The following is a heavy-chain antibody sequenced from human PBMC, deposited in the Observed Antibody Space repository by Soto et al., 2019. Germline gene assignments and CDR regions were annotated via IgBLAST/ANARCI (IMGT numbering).Heavy chain of an antibody. D-gene: IGHD6-19*01. CDR2: IYYSENT. CDR3: ARGHQQWLVHWFDP. CDR1: GGSMSSRSNH. Sequence: PSETLALTCTVSGGSMSSRSNHWGWIRQPPGKGLEWIGDIYYSENTYYNPSLKSRVTISVDTSKNQFSLKLTSVTAADTAVYYCARGHQQWLVHWFDPWGQGTLVTVSS. J-gene: IGHJ5*02. V-gene: IGHV4-39*07.